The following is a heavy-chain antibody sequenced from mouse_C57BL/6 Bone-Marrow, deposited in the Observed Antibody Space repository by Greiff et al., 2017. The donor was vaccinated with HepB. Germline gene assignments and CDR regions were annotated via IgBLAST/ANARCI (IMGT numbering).Heavy chain of an antibody. Sequence: EVHLVESGGGLVQPGGSLKLSCAASGFTFSDYYMYWVRQTPEKRLEWVAYISNGGGSTYYPDTVKGRFTISRDNAKNTLYLQMSRLKSEDTAMYYCARLTGTIYAMDYWGQGTSVTVSS. J-gene: IGHJ4*01. D-gene: IGHD4-1*01. V-gene: IGHV5-12*01. CDR3: ARLTGTIYAMDY. CDR2: ISNGGGST. CDR1: GFTFSDYY.